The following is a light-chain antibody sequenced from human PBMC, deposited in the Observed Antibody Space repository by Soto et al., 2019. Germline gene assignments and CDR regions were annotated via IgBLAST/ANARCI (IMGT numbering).Light chain of an antibody. CDR1: QTVRNN. CDR3: QQYSKWPLT. J-gene: IGKJ5*01. Sequence: EFVLTQPPGTLSLSPGERATLSCRASQTVRNNYLAWYQQKPGQVPRLLIYGASTRATGVPARFSGGGSGTEFILTISSLQSEDFAVYYCQQYSKWPLTFGGGTRLEIK. V-gene: IGKV3D-15*01. CDR2: GAS.